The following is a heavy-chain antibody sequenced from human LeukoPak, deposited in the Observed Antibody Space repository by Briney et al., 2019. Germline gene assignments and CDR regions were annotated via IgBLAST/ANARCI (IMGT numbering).Heavy chain of an antibody. V-gene: IGHV1-3*01. CDR2: INAGNGNT. CDR1: GYTFTSYA. J-gene: IGHJ5*02. D-gene: IGHD6-19*01. Sequence: ASVKVSCKASGYTFTSYAMHWVRQAPGQRLEWMGWINAGNGNTKYSQKFQGRVIITWDTSANTAYMELSSLRSEDTAVYYCARGFDSSGYWFDPWGQGTLVTVSS. CDR3: ARGFDSSGYWFDP.